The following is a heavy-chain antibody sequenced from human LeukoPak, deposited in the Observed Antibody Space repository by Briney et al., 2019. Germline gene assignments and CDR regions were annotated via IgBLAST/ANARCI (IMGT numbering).Heavy chain of an antibody. J-gene: IGHJ4*02. D-gene: IGHD6-6*01. CDR3: AKDGEYTVAARLDY. Sequence: GGSLRLSCAASGFTFSSYAMSWVRQAPGKGLEWVSAISGSGGSTYYADSVKGRFTISRDNSKNTLYLQMNSLRAEDTAVYYCAKDGEYTVAARLDYWGQGTLVTVSS. CDR1: GFTFSSYA. V-gene: IGHV3-23*01. CDR2: ISGSGGST.